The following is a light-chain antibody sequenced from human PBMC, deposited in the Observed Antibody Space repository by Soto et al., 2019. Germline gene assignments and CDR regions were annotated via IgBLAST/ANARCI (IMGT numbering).Light chain of an antibody. CDR3: QQYGSSPVT. CDR1: QSVSCSY. CDR2: GAS. J-gene: IGKJ2*01. Sequence: EIVLTQSPGTLSLSPGERATLSRRASQSVSCSYLAWYQQKPGQAPRLLIYGASSRATGIPDRFSGSGSGTDFTLTISRLEPEDFAVYYCQQYGSSPVTFGQGTKLEIK. V-gene: IGKV3-20*01.